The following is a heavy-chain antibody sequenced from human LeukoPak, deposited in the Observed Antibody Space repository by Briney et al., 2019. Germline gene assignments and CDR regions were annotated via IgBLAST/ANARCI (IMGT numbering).Heavy chain of an antibody. D-gene: IGHD3-22*01. Sequence: SGTLSHTCTDSVGSISSSRYYCGWIRQPPGKGLELLGSIYCSGSTYYNPSLKSRVTISVDTSKNQFSLKLSSVTAADTAVYYCARNYDSSGNLYYFDYWGQGTLVTVSS. CDR1: VGSISSSRYY. V-gene: IGHV4-39*07. CDR2: IYCSGST. J-gene: IGHJ4*02. CDR3: ARNYDSSGNLYYFDY.